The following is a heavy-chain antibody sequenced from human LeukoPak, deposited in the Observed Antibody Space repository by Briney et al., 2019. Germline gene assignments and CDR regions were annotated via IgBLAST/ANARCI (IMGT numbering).Heavy chain of an antibody. Sequence: GALRLSCAASGFTFSSYAMSWVRQAPGKGLEWVAVISYDGSNKYYADSVKGRFTISRDNSKNTLYLQMNSLRAEDTAVYYCARDLYDWGQGTLVTVSS. J-gene: IGHJ4*02. CDR2: ISYDGSNK. D-gene: IGHD5/OR15-5a*01. V-gene: IGHV3-30-3*01. CDR1: GFTFSSYA. CDR3: ARDLYD.